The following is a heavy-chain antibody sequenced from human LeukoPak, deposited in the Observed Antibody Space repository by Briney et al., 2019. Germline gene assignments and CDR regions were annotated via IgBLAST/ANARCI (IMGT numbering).Heavy chain of an antibody. CDR1: GFTFSTYA. V-gene: IGHV3-23*01. CDR3: ASDPRYSTGWYYFDY. J-gene: IGHJ4*02. Sequence: GGSLRLSCAASGFTFSTYAMTWVRQAPGKGLEWVSDISGSGGSAYYADSVKGRFTISRDNSKSTLYLQMNSLRDEDTAVYYCASDPRYSTGWYYFDYWGQGTLVTVSS. D-gene: IGHD6-19*01. CDR2: ISGSGGSA.